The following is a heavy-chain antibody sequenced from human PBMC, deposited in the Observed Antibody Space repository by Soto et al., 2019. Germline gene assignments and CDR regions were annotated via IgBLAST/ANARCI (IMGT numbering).Heavy chain of an antibody. CDR3: ARGWFGPDV. CDR1: GFTLSGRS. J-gene: IGHJ6*04. CDR2: IDNAGTDS. V-gene: IGHV3-74*01. D-gene: IGHD3-10*01. Sequence: EVQLVESGGGLVQPGGSLRLSCAASGFTLSGRSMHWVRQAPGKGLVWVSGIDNAGTDSTYADSVKGRFTSSRDNAKTMLYLQMNSLSVEATAVYYCARGWFGPDVWGKGTTVTVSS.